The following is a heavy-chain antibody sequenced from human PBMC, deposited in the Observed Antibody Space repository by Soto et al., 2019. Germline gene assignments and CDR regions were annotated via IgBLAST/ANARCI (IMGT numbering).Heavy chain of an antibody. D-gene: IGHD2-21*02. CDR3: ARHRYCGGDCHPPYYFDY. J-gene: IGHJ4*02. CDR2: FYYNGIT. Sequence: SETLSLTCTVSGGSISNYYWSWIRQPPGKGQEWIGYFYYNGITYYNPSLKSRITISVDTSKNQFSLKLSSVTAADTAVYYCARHRYCGGDCHPPYYFDYWGQGTLVTVSS. V-gene: IGHV4-59*08. CDR1: GGSISNYY.